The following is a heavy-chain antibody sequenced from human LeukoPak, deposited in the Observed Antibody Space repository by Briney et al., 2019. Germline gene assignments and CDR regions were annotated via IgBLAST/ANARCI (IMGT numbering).Heavy chain of an antibody. J-gene: IGHJ4*02. CDR3: ARVRVYYDSSGYPPYYFDY. Sequence: SETLSLTCTVSGGSISSYYWSLIRQPPGKGLEWIGYIYYSGSTNYNPSLKSRVTISVDTSKNQFSLKLSSVTAADTAVYYCARVRVYYDSSGYPPYYFDYWGQGTLVTVSS. CDR2: IYYSGST. V-gene: IGHV4-59*01. D-gene: IGHD3-22*01. CDR1: GGSISSYY.